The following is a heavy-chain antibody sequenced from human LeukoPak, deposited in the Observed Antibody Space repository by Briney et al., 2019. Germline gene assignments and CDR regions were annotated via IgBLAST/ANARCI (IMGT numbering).Heavy chain of an antibody. CDR1: GFSFRSYW. Sequence: PGGSLRLSCAASGFSFRSYWMHWVRQAPGKGQVWVSRINNDGSSAKSSPSYADSVKGRFTISRDNAKNTLYLQMDSLRVEDTAVYYCARDPHGGSGSDPHDAFDIWGQGTMVTVSS. CDR2: INNDGSSAKSSP. CDR3: ARDPHGGSGSDPHDAFDI. V-gene: IGHV3-74*01. D-gene: IGHD1-26*01. J-gene: IGHJ3*02.